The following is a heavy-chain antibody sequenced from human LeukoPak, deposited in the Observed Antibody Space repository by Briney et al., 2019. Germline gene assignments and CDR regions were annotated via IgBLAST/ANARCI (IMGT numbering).Heavy chain of an antibody. CDR2: IYWDDEE. D-gene: IGHD2-15*01. V-gene: IGHV2-5*02. J-gene: IGHJ4*02. Sequence: SGPTLVKPTQTLTLTCTFSGFSLTTTGVGVGWIRQPPGKALEGLALIYWDDEERYNPSLRTRLTITKDTSNSQVVLTLTNMDPVDTATYYCAHLYFYNNAGYSRAFDYWGQGILVAVSS. CDR1: GFSLTTTGVG. CDR3: AHLYFYNNAGYSRAFDY.